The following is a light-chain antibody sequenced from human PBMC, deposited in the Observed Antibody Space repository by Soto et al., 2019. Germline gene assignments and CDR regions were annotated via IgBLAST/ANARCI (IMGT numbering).Light chain of an antibody. CDR2: AAS. J-gene: IGKJ5*01. CDR3: QQLNINSDPIT. Sequence: IQLTQSPSSLSASVGDRVTITCRASQGISSYLAWYQQKPGKAPKLLIKAASTLQTGVPSRFSGSGSGTDFTLTISGLQPEDFATYYSQQLNINSDPITFRQGTRLGL. V-gene: IGKV1-9*01. CDR1: QGISSY.